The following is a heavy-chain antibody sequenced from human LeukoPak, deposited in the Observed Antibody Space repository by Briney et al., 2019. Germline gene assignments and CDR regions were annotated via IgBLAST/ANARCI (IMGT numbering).Heavy chain of an antibody. J-gene: IGHJ6*02. V-gene: IGHV3-21*01. Sequence: GGSLRLSCAASGFTFSSYSMNWVRQAPGKRLEWVSSISSSSSYIYYADSVKGRFTISRDNAKNSLYLQMNSLRAEDTAVYYCARGSHWSGYYYYYGMDVWGQGTTVTVSS. CDR2: ISSSSSYI. CDR3: ARGSHWSGYYYYYGMDV. CDR1: GFTFSSYS. D-gene: IGHD3-3*01.